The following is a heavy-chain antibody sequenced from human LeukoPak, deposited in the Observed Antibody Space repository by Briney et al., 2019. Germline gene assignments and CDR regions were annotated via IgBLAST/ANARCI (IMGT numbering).Heavy chain of an antibody. Sequence: SVKPSCKASGRTFSSYAISWVRQAPGQGLEWMGRIIPIFGIANYAQKFQGRVTITADKSTSTAYMELSSLRSEDTAVYYCARDQEAFCGYVGYWGQGTLVTVSS. CDR2: IIPIFGIA. CDR1: GRTFSSYA. D-gene: IGHD5-12*01. J-gene: IGHJ4*02. V-gene: IGHV1-69*04. CDR3: ARDQEAFCGYVGY.